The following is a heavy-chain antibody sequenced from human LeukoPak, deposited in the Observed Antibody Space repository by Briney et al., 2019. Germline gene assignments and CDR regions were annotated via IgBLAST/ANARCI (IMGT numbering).Heavy chain of an antibody. CDR2: ISPSGDST. Sequence: ASVKVSCKASGFTFTSHYIHWVRQAPGQGLEWMGVISPSGDSTSYAQKFQGRVAMTRDTSTNTVYMELSSLRSEDTAVYYCARELPNTGYFDYWGQGTLVTVSS. CDR3: ARELPNTGYFDY. J-gene: IGHJ4*02. D-gene: IGHD2-15*01. CDR1: GFTFTSHY. V-gene: IGHV1-46*01.